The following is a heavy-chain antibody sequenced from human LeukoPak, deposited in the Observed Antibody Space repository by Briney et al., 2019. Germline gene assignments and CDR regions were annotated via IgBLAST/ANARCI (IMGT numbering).Heavy chain of an antibody. CDR3: ASEPESGDGWSYYGYFDY. Sequence: GGSLRLSRAASGFTFSSYAMSWVRQAPGKGLEWVSSISSSSSYIYYADSVKGRFTISRDNAKNSLYLQMNSLRAEDTAVYYCASEPESGDGWSYYGYFDYWGQGTLVTVSS. J-gene: IGHJ4*02. V-gene: IGHV3-21*01. D-gene: IGHD1-26*01. CDR1: GFTFSSYA. CDR2: ISSSSSYI.